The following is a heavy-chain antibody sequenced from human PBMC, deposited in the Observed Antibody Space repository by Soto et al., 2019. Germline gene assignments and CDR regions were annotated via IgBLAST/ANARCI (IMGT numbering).Heavy chain of an antibody. CDR1: GFTFSSYA. J-gene: IGHJ4*02. CDR2: ISNDGSNK. D-gene: IGHD1-26*01. V-gene: IGHV3-30-3*01. CDR3: ARRVGAITYYFDY. Sequence: QVQLVESGGGVVQPGRSLRLSCAASGFTFSSYAMHWVRQAPGKGLEWVAVISNDGSNKYYADSVKGRFTTSTDNSKNPLYLQMNSLRAEDTALYYCARRVGAITYYFDYWGQVTLVTVSS.